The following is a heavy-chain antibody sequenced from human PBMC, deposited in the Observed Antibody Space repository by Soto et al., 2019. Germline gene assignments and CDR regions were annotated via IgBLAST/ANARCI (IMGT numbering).Heavy chain of an antibody. J-gene: IGHJ6*01. CDR2: ISGSGGST. V-gene: IGHV3-23*01. Sequence: PGVSLRLSCAASGFTFRSYEMSWVRQAPGTGLEWVSAISGSGGSTYYAEYVKVRFTISRDNSKNTLYLQMNSLRAEDTAVYYCAREMATIVDYYYGMDVWGQGTTVPVSS. CDR3: AREMATIVDYYYGMDV. D-gene: IGHD5-12*01. CDR1: GFTFRSYE.